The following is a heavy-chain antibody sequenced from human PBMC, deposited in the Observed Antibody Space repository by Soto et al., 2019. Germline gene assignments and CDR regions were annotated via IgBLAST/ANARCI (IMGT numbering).Heavy chain of an antibody. D-gene: IGHD3-9*01. CDR1: GYTFTGYY. CDR3: ATRAPVGRGVVYCDIPGDAFDI. J-gene: IGHJ3*02. CDR2: INPNSGGT. Sequence: GASVKVSCKASGYTFTGYYMHWVRQAPGQGLEWMGWINPNSGGTNYVQKFQGRVTMTEDTSTDTAYMELSSLRSEDTAVYYCATRAPVGRGVVYCDIPGDAFDIWGQGTMVTVSS. V-gene: IGHV1-2*02.